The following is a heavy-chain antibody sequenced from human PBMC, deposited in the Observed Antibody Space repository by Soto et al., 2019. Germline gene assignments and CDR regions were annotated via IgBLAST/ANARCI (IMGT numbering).Heavy chain of an antibody. V-gene: IGHV3-74*01. CDR1: GFTFSNYW. CDR3: AKSPGGYYSFDI. CDR2: VNSDGSGT. J-gene: IGHJ3*02. Sequence: GGSLRLSCAASGFTFSNYWMHWVRQAPGKGLVWVARVNSDGSGTAYADSVKGRFTISRDNSKNTLYLQMNSLRAEDTAVYYCAKSPGGYYSFDIWGQGTMVTVSS. D-gene: IGHD3-3*01.